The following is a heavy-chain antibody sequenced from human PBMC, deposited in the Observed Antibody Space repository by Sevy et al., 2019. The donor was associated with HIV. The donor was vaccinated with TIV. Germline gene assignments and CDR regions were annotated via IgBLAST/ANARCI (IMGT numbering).Heavy chain of an antibody. Sequence: GGSLRLSCAASGFTFSSYAMSWVRQAPGEGLEWVSAISGSGGSTYYADSVKGRFTISRDNSKNTLYLQMNSLRAEDTAVYYCAKDGRQWLIGGDYWGQGTLVTVSS. D-gene: IGHD6-19*01. CDR1: GFTFSSYA. CDR3: AKDGRQWLIGGDY. V-gene: IGHV3-23*01. J-gene: IGHJ4*02. CDR2: ISGSGGST.